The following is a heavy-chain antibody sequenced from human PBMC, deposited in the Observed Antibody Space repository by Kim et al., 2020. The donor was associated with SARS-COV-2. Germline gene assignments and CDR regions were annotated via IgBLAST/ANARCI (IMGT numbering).Heavy chain of an antibody. J-gene: IGHJ4*02. D-gene: IGHD2-21*02. Sequence: GGSLRLSCVVSGFTFNSYWMSWVRQAPGKGLVWVASINKDGSERQYVDSVKGRFTISRDNAKNSLYLQMNSLRVEDTALYYCVGDGNCAGGCYPDYSFYFWGQGILVPVSS. V-gene: IGHV3-7*01. CDR1: GFTFNSYW. CDR2: INKDGSER. CDR3: VGDGNCAGGCYPDYSFYF.